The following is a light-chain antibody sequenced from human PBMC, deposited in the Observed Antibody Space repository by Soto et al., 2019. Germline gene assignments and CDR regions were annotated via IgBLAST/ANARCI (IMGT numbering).Light chain of an antibody. J-gene: IGKJ5*01. CDR3: QQYENLPIT. V-gene: IGKV1-33*01. CDR1: QDISNY. CDR2: DAF. Sequence: DIQMTQSPSSLSASVGDRVTITYQANQDISNYLNWYQQKPGKAPRLLIFDAFSLETGVPSRFSGSGSATDFTFTISSLQPEDIATYYCQQYENLPITFGQGTRLEMK.